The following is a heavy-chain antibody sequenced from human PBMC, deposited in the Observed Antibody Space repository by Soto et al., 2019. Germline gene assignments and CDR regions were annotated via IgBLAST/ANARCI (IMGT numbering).Heavy chain of an antibody. D-gene: IGHD2-21*02. Sequence: QVQLMQSGAEVKKPGASVKGSCNASGNTFTNYYIHWVRQAPGQGLEWMGTINPSGGHTTYAQKFLGRVTMTADTSTSALYMELTSLRSADTAVYYWARGGHVVVGTAAVDYWGQGTLVTVSS. CDR2: INPSGGHT. CDR3: ARGGHVVVGTAAVDY. J-gene: IGHJ4*02. V-gene: IGHV1-46*01. CDR1: GNTFTNYY.